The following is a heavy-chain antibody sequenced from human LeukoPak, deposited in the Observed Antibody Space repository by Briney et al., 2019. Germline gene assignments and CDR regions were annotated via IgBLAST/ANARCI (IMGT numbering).Heavy chain of an antibody. CDR1: GFTFSSYG. CDR2: ISYDGSNK. V-gene: IGHV3-30*18. Sequence: GGSLRLSCAASGFTFSSYGMHWVRQAPGKGLEWVAVISYDGSNKYYADSVKGRFTISRDNSKSTLYLQMNSLRAEDTAVYYCAKDMPPRFGELPSPIDYWGQGTLVTVSS. CDR3: AKDMPPRFGELPSPIDY. J-gene: IGHJ4*02. D-gene: IGHD3-10*01.